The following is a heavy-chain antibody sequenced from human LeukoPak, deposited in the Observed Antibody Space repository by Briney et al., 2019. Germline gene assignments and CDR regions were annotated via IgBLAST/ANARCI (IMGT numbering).Heavy chain of an antibody. CDR2: ISSSSSYI. J-gene: IGHJ4*02. CDR1: GLTFSSYS. D-gene: IGHD3-9*01. CDR3: ARATYDILTGYYRGFDY. Sequence: GGSLRPSCAASGLTFSSYSMNWVRQAPGKGLEWVSSISSSSSYIYYADSVKGRFTISRDNAKNSLYLQMNSLRAEDTAVYYCARATYDILTGYYRGFDYWGQGTLVTVSS. V-gene: IGHV3-21*01.